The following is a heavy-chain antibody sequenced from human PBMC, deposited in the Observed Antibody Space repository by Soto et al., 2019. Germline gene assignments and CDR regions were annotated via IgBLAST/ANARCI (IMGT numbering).Heavy chain of an antibody. V-gene: IGHV4-39*01. CDR1: GGSISSSSYY. CDR3: ARHGIAARLPLFDY. J-gene: IGHJ4*02. CDR2: IYYSGST. Sequence: QLQLQESGPGLVKPSETLSLTCTVSGGSISSSSYYWGWIRQPPGKGLEWIGSIYYSGSTYYNPSLKSRVTISVDTSKNQFSLKLSSVTAADTAVYYCARHGIAARLPLFDYWGQGTLVTVSS. D-gene: IGHD6-6*01.